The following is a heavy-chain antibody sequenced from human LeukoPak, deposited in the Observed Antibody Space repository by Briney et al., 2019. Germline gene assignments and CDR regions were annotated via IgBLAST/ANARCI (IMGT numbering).Heavy chain of an antibody. D-gene: IGHD5-18*01. Sequence: PSETLSLTCTVSGGSISSYYWGWIRQPPGKGLEWIGYIYYSGSTNYNPSLKSRVTISVDTSKNQFSLKLSSVTAADTAVYYCARGFTVDTAMVSRYLDYWGQGTLVTVSS. V-gene: IGHV4-59*01. J-gene: IGHJ4*02. CDR2: IYYSGST. CDR1: GGSISSYY. CDR3: ARGFTVDTAMVSRYLDY.